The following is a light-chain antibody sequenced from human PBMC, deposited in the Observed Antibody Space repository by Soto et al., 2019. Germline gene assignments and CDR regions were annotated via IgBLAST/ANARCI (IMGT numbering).Light chain of an antibody. Sequence: EIVLTQSPATLSVSPGQRATLSCRASQSVSTKLAWYQHKPGQSPRLLIYSASTRATGIPERFSGSGSGTKFTLTISSLQSEDVAVYFCHQYSGLRTFGPGTKVDIK. CDR1: QSVSTK. V-gene: IGKV3-15*01. CDR2: SAS. CDR3: HQYSGLRT. J-gene: IGKJ3*01.